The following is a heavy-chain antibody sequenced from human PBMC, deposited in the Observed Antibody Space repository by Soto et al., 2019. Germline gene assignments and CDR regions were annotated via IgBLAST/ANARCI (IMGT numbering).Heavy chain of an antibody. J-gene: IGHJ4*02. CDR3: ARASGGDHPHRTYFDY. Sequence: ASVKVSCKASGYTFTSYHISWVRQAPGQGLEWMGWISAYNGNTNYAQKLQGRVTMTTDTSTSTAYMELSSLRSEDTAVYYCARASGGDHPHRTYFDYWGQGTLVTVSS. CDR2: ISAYNGNT. D-gene: IGHD2-21*02. V-gene: IGHV1-18*01. CDR1: GYTFTSYH.